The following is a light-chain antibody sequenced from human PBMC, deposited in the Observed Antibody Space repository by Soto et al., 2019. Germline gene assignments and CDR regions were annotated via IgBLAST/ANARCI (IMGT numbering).Light chain of an antibody. J-gene: IGKJ1*01. CDR1: QSIRSY. Sequence: DIQMTQSPSSLSASVGDRVTITCRASQSIRSYSNWYQQKQGKAHKXLIYAASSLQSGVPSRFSGTGSGTELTITISSLQSEDFELYYCQQYNDWPLTFGQGTKVDIK. CDR3: QQYNDWPLT. CDR2: AAS. V-gene: IGKV1-39*01.